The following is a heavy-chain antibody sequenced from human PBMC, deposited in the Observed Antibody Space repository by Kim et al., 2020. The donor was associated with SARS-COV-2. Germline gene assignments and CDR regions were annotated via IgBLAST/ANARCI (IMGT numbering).Heavy chain of an antibody. V-gene: IGHV5-10-1*01. Sequence: GESLKISCKGSGYRFTTYWITWVRQMPGKGLEWMGRIDPSDSYTNYSPSLQGHVTISADKSISTAYLQRSSLKASDTAMYYCARTDYSSSWYSRWFDPWGQGTLVTVSS. CDR1: GYRFTTYW. D-gene: IGHD6-13*01. J-gene: IGHJ5*02. CDR2: IDPSDSYT. CDR3: ARTDYSSSWYSRWFDP.